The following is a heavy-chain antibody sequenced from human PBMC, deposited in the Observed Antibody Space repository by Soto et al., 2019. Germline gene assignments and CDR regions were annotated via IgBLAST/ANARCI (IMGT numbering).Heavy chain of an antibody. D-gene: IGHD3-16*02. V-gene: IGHV3-11*06. J-gene: IGHJ4*02. Sequence: QVQLVESGGGLVKPGGSLRLSCAASGFTFSDYYMSWIRQAPGKGLEWVSYISSSSRYTNYADSVKGRFTISRDNAKNSLYLQMNSLRAEDTAVYYCARGRVGLRLVELSSGWGQGTLVTVSS. CDR3: ARGRVGLRLVELSSG. CDR1: GFTFSDYY. CDR2: ISSSSRYT.